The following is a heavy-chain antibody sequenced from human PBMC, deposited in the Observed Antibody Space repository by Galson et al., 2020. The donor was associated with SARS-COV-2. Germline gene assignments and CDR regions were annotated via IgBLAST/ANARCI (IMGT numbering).Heavy chain of an antibody. D-gene: IGHD4-17*01. CDR3: ARGVGGYSLVQFGDYVGDWFDP. V-gene: IGHV3-30*04. J-gene: IGHJ5*02. CDR2: ISYDGSNK. CDR1: GFTFSSYA. Sequence: GGSLRLSCAASGFTFSSYAMHWVRQAPGKGLEWVAVISYDGSNKYYADSVKGRFTISRDNSKNTLYLQMNSLRAEDTAVYYCARGVGGYSLVQFGDYVGDWFDPWGQGTLVTVSS.